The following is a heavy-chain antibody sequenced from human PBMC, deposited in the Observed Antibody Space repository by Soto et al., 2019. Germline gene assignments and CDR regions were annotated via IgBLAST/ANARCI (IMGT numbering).Heavy chain of an antibody. CDR2: ISDSGGST. D-gene: IGHD3-3*01. CDR1: GFTFNSYA. J-gene: IGHJ5*02. CDR3: AKGNFWSGFRWFDP. Sequence: GGSLRLSCAASGFTFNSYAMSWVRQAPGKGLKWVSGISDSGGSTYYVDSVKGRFTISRDNSKNTLYLQMNSLRAEDTALYYCAKGNFWSGFRWFDPWGQGTLVTVSS. V-gene: IGHV3-23*01.